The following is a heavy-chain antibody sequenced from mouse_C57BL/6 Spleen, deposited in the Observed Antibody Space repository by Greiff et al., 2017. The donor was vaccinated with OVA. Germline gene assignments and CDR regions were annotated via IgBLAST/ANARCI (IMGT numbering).Heavy chain of an antibody. D-gene: IGHD2-3*01. CDR3: TRSDDGYYSFAD. CDR2: IDPETGGT. CDR1: GYTFTDYE. V-gene: IGHV1-15*01. J-gene: IGHJ3*01. Sequence: VQLQQSGAELVRPGASVTLSCKASGYTFTDYEMHWVKQTPVHGLEWIGAIDPETGGTAYNQKFKGKAILTADKSSSTAYMELRSLTSEDSAVYYCTRSDDGYYSFADWGQGTLVTVAA.